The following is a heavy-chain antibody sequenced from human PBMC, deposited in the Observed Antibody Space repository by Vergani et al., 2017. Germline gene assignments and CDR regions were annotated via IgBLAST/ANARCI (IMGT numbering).Heavy chain of an antibody. V-gene: IGHV3-21*01. Sequence: EVQLVESGGGLVKPGGSLRLSCAASGFTFSSYSMNWVRQAPGKGLEWVSSISSSSYIYYADSVKGRFNISRENAKNSLYLQMNSLRAEDTAVYYCARWTTVTTTVYYYGMDVWGQGTTVTVSS. J-gene: IGHJ6*02. CDR3: ARWTTVTTTVYYYGMDV. D-gene: IGHD4-11*01. CDR1: GFTFSSYS. CDR2: ISSSSYI.